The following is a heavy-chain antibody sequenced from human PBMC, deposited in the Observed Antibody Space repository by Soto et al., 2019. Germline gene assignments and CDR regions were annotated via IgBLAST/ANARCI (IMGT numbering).Heavy chain of an antibody. D-gene: IGHD6-6*01. V-gene: IGHV1-69*18. CDR1: GGTFNTYS. CDR3: ARGGDSSSLRAFYSYGFDV. CDR2: IIPFISAP. J-gene: IGHJ6*02. Sequence: QVQLVQSGAEVKKPGSSVKVSCKASGGTFNTYSFGWLRQAPGQGLQWMGSIIPFISAPNYAQNFQDRVTITTDESTNTAYMQLSGLKSEDTAVYFCARGGDSSSLRAFYSYGFDVWGQGTSVTVSS.